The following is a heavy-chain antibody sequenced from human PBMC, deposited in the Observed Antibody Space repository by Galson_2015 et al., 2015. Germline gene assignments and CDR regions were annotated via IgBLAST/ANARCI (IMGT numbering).Heavy chain of an antibody. V-gene: IGHV6-1*01. D-gene: IGHD5-24*01. CDR3: AREEKIDSRWPIDS. J-gene: IGHJ5*01. Sequence: CAISGDSVSSNSAAWNWIRQSPSRGLEWLGRTYYRSNWYDDYAVSVKSRITINADTSKNQFSLHLNSVTPEDTAVYFCAREEKIDSRWPIDSWGQGTLVTFSS. CDR2: TYYRSNWYD. CDR1: GDSVSSNSAA.